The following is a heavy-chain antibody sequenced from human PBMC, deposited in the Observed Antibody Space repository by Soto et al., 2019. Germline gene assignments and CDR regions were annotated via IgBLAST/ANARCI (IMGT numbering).Heavy chain of an antibody. CDR2: IDPSDSYT. D-gene: IGHD6-6*01. J-gene: IGHJ6*02. V-gene: IGHV5-10-1*01. Sequence: GESLKISCKGSGYSFTSYWISWVRQMPGKGLEWMGRIDPSDSYTNYSPSFQGHVTISADKSISTAYLQWSSLKASDTAMYYCAASIAARPGYYYYGMDVWGQGTTVTVYS. CDR1: GYSFTSYW. CDR3: AASIAARPGYYYYGMDV.